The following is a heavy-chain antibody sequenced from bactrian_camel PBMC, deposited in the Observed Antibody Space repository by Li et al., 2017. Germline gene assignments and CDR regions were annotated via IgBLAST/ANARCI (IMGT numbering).Heavy chain of an antibody. J-gene: IGHJ6*01. CDR1: GFTFDDYD. CDR3: VRATSGLYP. D-gene: IGHD2*01. V-gene: IGHV3S40*01. CDR2: INSGGDST. Sequence: DVQLVESGGGLVQPGGSLRLSCAASGFTFDDYDMGWVRQAPGKGLEWVSTINSGGDSTYYADSVKGRFAISRDNAKNTVYLQMNSLKGDDTADHYCVRATSGLYPWGQGTQVTVS.